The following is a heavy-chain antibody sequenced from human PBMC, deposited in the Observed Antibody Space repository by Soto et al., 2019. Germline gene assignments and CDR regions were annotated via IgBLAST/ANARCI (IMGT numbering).Heavy chain of an antibody. CDR2: IYYSGRT. J-gene: IGHJ4*02. Sequence: TLSFTCTVSGGSSSSGGYYWTWIRQHPGKGLEWIGCIYYSGRTYYNPSLKSRVTISVDTSKRQFSLKLSSVTAADTAIYYCARTKDYSSSLDYWGQGALVTVSS. D-gene: IGHD6-6*01. V-gene: IGHV4-31*03. CDR1: GGSSSSGGYY. CDR3: ARTKDYSSSLDY.